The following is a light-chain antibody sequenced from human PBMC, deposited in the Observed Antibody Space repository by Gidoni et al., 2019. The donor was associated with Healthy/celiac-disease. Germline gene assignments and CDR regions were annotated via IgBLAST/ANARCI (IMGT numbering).Light chain of an antibody. CDR3: QQYYSYPLT. V-gene: IGKV1-8*01. CDR2: AAS. J-gene: IGKJ4*01. Sequence: AIRITQSPSSLSASTGDRVTITCRASQGISSYLAWYQPKPGKAPKLLIYAASTLQSGVPSRFSGSGSGTDFTLTISCLQSEDFATYYCQQYYSYPLTSGGGTKVEIK. CDR1: QGISSY.